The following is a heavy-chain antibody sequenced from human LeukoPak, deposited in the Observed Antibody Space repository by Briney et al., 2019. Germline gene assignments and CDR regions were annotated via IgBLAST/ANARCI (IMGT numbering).Heavy chain of an antibody. V-gene: IGHV4-34*01. D-gene: IGHD2-2*02. Sequence: SETLSLTCAAYGGSFSGYYWSWIRQAPGKGLEWIGEINHSGSTKYNPSLKSRVTISVDTSKNQFSLKLSSVTAADTAVYYCARGHRGYCSSTSCYTRLAGGGNYFDYWGQGTLVTVSS. CDR3: ARGHRGYCSSTSCYTRLAGGGNYFDY. CDR2: INHSGST. CDR1: GGSFSGYY. J-gene: IGHJ4*02.